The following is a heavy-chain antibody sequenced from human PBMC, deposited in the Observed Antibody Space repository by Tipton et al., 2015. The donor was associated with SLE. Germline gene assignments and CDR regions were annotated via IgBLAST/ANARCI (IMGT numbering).Heavy chain of an antibody. CDR2: IYSGGST. J-gene: IGHJ4*02. CDR3: ARDSSGWYFYFDY. V-gene: IGHV3-23*03. Sequence: SLRLSCAASGFTFSSYAMRWVRQAPGKGLEGVSVIYSGGSTYYADSVKGRFTISRDNSKNTLYLQMNSLRAEDTAVYYCARDSSGWYFYFDYWGQGTLVTVSS. D-gene: IGHD6-19*01. CDR1: GFTFSSYA.